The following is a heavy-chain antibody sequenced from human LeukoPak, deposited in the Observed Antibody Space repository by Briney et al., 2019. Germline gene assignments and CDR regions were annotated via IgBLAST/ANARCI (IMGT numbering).Heavy chain of an antibody. V-gene: IGHV3-13*01. CDR1: GFTFSSYD. CDR3: ARGPYSGSGLNAFDI. D-gene: IGHD6-19*01. CDR2: IGTAGDT. Sequence: GGSLRLSCGASGFTFSSYDMHWVRQATGKGLEWVSAIGTAGDTYYPGSVKGRFTISRENAKNSLYLQMNSLRAGDTAVYYCARGPYSGSGLNAFDIWGQGTMVTVSS. J-gene: IGHJ3*02.